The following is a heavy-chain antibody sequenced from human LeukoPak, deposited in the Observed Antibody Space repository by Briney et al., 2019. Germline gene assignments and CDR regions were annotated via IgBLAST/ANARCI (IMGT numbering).Heavy chain of an antibody. J-gene: IGHJ4*02. CDR1: GYGFTSYW. D-gene: IGHD3-22*01. CDR3: ASTHLYYYDSSGSFGYFDY. Sequence: GVALKISFTGSGYGFTSYWIGWARPVTGKGREWMGTIYPGDSDTRYTTSFQCQATISAAESITTPSRHCSSLEASDTAMYYCASTHLYYYDSSGSFGYFDYWGQGTLVTVSS. V-gene: IGHV5-51*01. CDR2: IYPGDSDT.